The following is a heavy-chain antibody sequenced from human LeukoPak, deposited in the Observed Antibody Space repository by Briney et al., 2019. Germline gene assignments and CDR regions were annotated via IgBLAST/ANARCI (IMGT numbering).Heavy chain of an antibody. CDR2: FDPEDGET. D-gene: IGHD3-10*01. Sequence: ASVKVSCKVSGYTLTELSMHWVRQAPGKGLEWMGGFDPEDGETIYAQKFQGRVTMTEDTSTDTAYMELSSLRSEDTAVYYCARDPLGAGGFGELSVWGQGTLVTVSS. V-gene: IGHV1-24*01. CDR3: ARDPLGAGGFGELSV. CDR1: GYTLTELS. J-gene: IGHJ4*02.